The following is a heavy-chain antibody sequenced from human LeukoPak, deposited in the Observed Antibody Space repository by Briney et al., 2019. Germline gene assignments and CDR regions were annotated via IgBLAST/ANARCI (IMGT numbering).Heavy chain of an antibody. CDR3: ARRRVCSGGRCYSDF. CDR2: IDPHDSST. Sequence: GESLKISCQGSGYSFTSFWINWVRQMPGKGLEWMGRIDPHDSSTTYSPSFEGHVTMSADSSISTAYLQWSSLKASDTALYYCARRRVCSGGRCYSDFWGQGSLVTVSS. CDR1: GYSFTSFW. J-gene: IGHJ4*02. V-gene: IGHV5-10-1*01. D-gene: IGHD2-15*01.